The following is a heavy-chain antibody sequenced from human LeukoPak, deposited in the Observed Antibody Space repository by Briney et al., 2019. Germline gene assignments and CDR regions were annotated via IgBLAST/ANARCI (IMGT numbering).Heavy chain of an antibody. Sequence: GGPLRLSCAASGSPFSKTRMSWVRRPLGKGRKWVANIKIDGSEKYYVDSVKGRFTISRDNAKNSLYLQINSLRAEDTAIYYCARDWNYGFDYWGQGALVTVSS. J-gene: IGHJ4*02. D-gene: IGHD1-7*01. CDR2: IKIDGSEK. V-gene: IGHV3-7*01. CDR3: ARDWNYGFDY. CDR1: GSPFSKTR.